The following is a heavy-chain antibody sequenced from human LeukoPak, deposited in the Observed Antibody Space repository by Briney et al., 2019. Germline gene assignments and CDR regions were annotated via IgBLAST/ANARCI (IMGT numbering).Heavy chain of an antibody. CDR1: GFTFSDYY. J-gene: IGHJ3*01. Sequence: GGSLRLSCDASGFTFSDYYMTWIRQAPGKGLEWISYITSSGTSTYYPVSVRGRFTISRDNARNSVYLQMRYLRADDTAVYYCARDVGATTSATFDLWGQGTMVTVSS. V-gene: IGHV3-11*01. CDR2: ITSSGTST. D-gene: IGHD1-26*01. CDR3: ARDVGATTSATFDL.